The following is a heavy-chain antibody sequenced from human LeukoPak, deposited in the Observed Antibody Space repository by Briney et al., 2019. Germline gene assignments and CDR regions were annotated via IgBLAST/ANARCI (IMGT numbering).Heavy chain of an antibody. CDR3: ASRYCSGGSCYFVY. CDR1: GFTFSSYS. CDR2: ISSSSGTI. Sequence: GGSLRLSCAASGFTFSSYSMNWVRQAPGKGLEWVSYISSSSGTIYYADSVKGRFTISRDNAKSSLYLQMNSLRDEDTAVYYCASRYCSGGSCYFVYWGQGTLVTVSS. D-gene: IGHD2-15*01. V-gene: IGHV3-48*02. J-gene: IGHJ4*02.